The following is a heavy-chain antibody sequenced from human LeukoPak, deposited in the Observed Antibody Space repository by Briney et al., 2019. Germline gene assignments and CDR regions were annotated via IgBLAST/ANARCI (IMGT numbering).Heavy chain of an antibody. V-gene: IGHV3-7*01. Sequence: GGSLKLSCVASGFTFSDYWMTWVRQAPGKGLEWVANIKQDGSEIYYVDSVKGRFTISRDNAKNSLHLQMNILRAEDTAVYYCARDEGALGLGYWGQGTLVTVSS. J-gene: IGHJ4*02. CDR3: ARDEGALGLGY. CDR1: GFTFSDYW. D-gene: IGHD1-26*01. CDR2: IKQDGSEI.